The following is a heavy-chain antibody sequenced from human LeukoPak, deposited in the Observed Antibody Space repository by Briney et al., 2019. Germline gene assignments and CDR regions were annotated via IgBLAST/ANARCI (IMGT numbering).Heavy chain of an antibody. J-gene: IGHJ6*04. V-gene: IGHV3-21*01. CDR2: ISSSSSYI. D-gene: IGHD3-10*02. CDR3: AELGITMIGGV. Sequence: GGSLRLSCVASGFTFNRYTINWVRQAPGKGLEWVSSISSSSSYIYYADSVKGRFTISRDNAKNSLYLRMNSLRAEDTAVYYCAELGITMIGGVWGKGTTVTISS. CDR1: GFTFNRYT.